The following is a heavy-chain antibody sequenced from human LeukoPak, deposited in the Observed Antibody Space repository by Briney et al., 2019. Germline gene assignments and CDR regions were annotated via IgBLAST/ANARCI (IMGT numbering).Heavy chain of an antibody. V-gene: IGHV4-59*01. CDR3: ARWYCSRGTCYYLDY. CDR2: IYYNGRT. J-gene: IGHJ4*02. D-gene: IGHD2-2*01. CDR1: GGSISSYY. Sequence: SETLPLTCAVSGGSISSYYWSWIRQSPGRGLEYIGHIYYNGRTDYNPSLKSRVTISVDTSRNQFSLKLNSVTAADTAVYFCARWYCSRGTCYYLDYWGQGTLVTVSS.